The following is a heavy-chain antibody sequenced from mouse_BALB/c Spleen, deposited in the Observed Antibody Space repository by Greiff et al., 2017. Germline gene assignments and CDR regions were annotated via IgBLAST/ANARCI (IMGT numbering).Heavy chain of an antibody. J-gene: IGHJ4*01. CDR1: GYSITSDYA. V-gene: IGHV3-2*02. Sequence: EVQGVESGPGLVKPSQSLSLTCTVTGYSITSDYAWNWIRQFPGNKLEWMGYISYSGSTSYNPSLKSRISITRDTSKNQFFLQLNSVTTEDTATYYCAGLYYDYDVYAMDYWGQGTSVTVSS. CDR2: ISYSGST. CDR3: AGLYYDYDVYAMDY. D-gene: IGHD2-4*01.